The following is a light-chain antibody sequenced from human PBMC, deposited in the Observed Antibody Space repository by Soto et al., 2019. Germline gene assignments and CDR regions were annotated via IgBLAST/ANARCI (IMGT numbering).Light chain of an antibody. J-gene: IGKJ5*01. Sequence: EIVLTQSPGTLSLSPGERATLSCRASQSVSSIYLAWYQQKPGQAPRLLIYGASSRATGIPDTFSGSGSGTDITLTISRLEPQDFAVYYCQQHGSSLITFGQGTRLEIK. CDR2: GAS. CDR3: QQHGSSLIT. V-gene: IGKV3-20*01. CDR1: QSVSSIY.